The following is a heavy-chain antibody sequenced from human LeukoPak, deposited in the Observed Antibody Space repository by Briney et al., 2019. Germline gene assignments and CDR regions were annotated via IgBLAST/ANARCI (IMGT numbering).Heavy chain of an antibody. J-gene: IGHJ2*01. CDR1: EYTFTGYY. V-gene: IGHV1-2*02. CDR3: ARGPYVPFPNWYFDL. CDR2: INPNSGGT. Sequence: ASVKVSCKASEYTFTGYYMHWVRQAPGQGLEWLGWINPNSGGTHYAPKFQGRVTMTRDTSISTAYMELSRLRSDDTAVYYCARGPYVPFPNWYFDLWGRGTLVTVSS. D-gene: IGHD3-10*02.